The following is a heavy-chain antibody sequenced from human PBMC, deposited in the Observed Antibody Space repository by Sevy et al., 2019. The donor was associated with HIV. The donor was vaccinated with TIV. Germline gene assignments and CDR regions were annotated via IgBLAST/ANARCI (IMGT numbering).Heavy chain of an antibody. D-gene: IGHD5-18*01. Sequence: GGSLRLSCAASGFTFSSYAMHWVRQAPGKGLEYVSAISSNGGSTYYADPVKGRFTISRDNSKNTLYLQMGSLRAEDMAVYYCARGLQLWDPFDYWGQGTLVTVSS. CDR1: GFTFSSYA. CDR3: ARGLQLWDPFDY. J-gene: IGHJ4*02. CDR2: ISSNGGST. V-gene: IGHV3-64*02.